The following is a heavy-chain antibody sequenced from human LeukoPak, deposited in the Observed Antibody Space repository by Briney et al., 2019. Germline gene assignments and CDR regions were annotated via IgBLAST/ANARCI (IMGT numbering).Heavy chain of an antibody. D-gene: IGHD4-23*01. Sequence: ASVKVSCKASGYTFTRYDINWVRQATGQGLEWMGWMNPNSGNTGYAQKFQGRVTMTRNTSISTAYMELSSLRSEDTAVYYCARPPGGNRRPTNWFDPWGQGTLDTVSS. CDR1: GYTFTRYD. V-gene: IGHV1-8*01. CDR2: MNPNSGNT. J-gene: IGHJ5*02. CDR3: ARPPGGNRRPTNWFDP.